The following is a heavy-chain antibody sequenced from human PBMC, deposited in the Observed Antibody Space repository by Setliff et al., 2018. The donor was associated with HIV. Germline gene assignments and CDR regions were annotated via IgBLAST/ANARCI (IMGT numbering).Heavy chain of an antibody. Sequence: GESLKISCAASGFTFNNYAMIWVRQAPGKGLEWVSAISDGGGGTDYADSVKGRFTISRDNSKNTVDLHMNSLRTEDTAVYYCTRDSGTESGSPWWYFALWGRGTLVTVSS. CDR1: GFTFNNYA. CDR3: TRDSGTESGSPWWYFAL. J-gene: IGHJ2*01. V-gene: IGHV3-23*01. CDR2: ISDGGGGT. D-gene: IGHD1-26*01.